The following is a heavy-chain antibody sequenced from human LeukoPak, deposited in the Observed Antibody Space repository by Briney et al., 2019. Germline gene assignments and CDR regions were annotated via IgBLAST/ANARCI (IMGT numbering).Heavy chain of an antibody. CDR2: NYPTGDT. Sequence: SETLSLTCSVSGVSVTNYYCSWVRQPAGKRLEWIGRNYPTGDTIYNPSLKSRVTMSVDMSKNHLSLKLTSATAADAAVYYCARDLTARGSFDYWGQGILVSVSS. V-gene: IGHV4-4*07. CDR1: GVSVTNYY. CDR3: ARDLTARGSFDY. D-gene: IGHD3-16*01. J-gene: IGHJ4*02.